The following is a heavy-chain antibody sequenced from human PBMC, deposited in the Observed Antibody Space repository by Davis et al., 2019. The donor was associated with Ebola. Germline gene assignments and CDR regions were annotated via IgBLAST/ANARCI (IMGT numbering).Heavy chain of an antibody. CDR1: GYSFTSNW. J-gene: IGHJ4*02. CDR3: TRGHGWTDY. D-gene: IGHD2-15*01. V-gene: IGHV5-10-1*01. CDR2: INPSDSNT. Sequence: KVSCKASGYSFTSNWITWVRQMPGKGLEWMGRINPSDSNTNYSPSFQGHVTISVDKSINTVYLQWSSLMASDTAMYYCTRGHGWTDYWGQGTLVTVSS.